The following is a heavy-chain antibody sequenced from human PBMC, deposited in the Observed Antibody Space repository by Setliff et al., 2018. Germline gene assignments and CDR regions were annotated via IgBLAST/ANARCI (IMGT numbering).Heavy chain of an antibody. CDR1: GYTFTGYY. J-gene: IGHJ5*02. Sequence: ASVKVSCKASGYTFTGYYIHWVRQAPGEGLEWMGCIDVNSGDTNYAQKFQGRVIVTRDTSSSTAYMELGSLRPDDTAVYLCARGRIHDSSDYIGNWFDPWGQGTLVTVSS. D-gene: IGHD3-22*01. CDR3: ARGRIHDSSDYIGNWFDP. V-gene: IGHV1-2*02. CDR2: IDVNSGDT.